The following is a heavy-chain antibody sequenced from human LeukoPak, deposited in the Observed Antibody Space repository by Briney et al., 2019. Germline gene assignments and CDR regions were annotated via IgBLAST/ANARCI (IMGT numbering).Heavy chain of an antibody. J-gene: IGHJ6*03. CDR3: ARGQIAVAGTYVGMVQYYYYYYIDV. CDR1: GGSFSGYY. Sequence: SETLSLTCAVHGGSFSGYYWSWIRQPPGKGLKWIGEINHSGSTNYNPSLKSRVTISVDTSKNQFSLKLSSVTAADTAVYYCARGQIAVAGTYVGMVQYYYYYYIDVWGKGTTVTVSS. D-gene: IGHD6-19*01. CDR2: INHSGST. V-gene: IGHV4-34*01.